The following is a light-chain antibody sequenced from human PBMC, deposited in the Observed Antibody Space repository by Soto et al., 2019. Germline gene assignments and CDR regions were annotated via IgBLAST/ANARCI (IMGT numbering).Light chain of an antibody. J-gene: IGKJ1*01. CDR2: KAS. V-gene: IGKV1-5*03. CDR3: QHYNSYSEA. CDR1: QSISSW. Sequence: DIQMTQSPSTLSASVGDRVTMHCRARQSISSWLDWYQQKPGKAHRLLIYKASTLESGVPSRFSGSGSGTEFTLTISSLQPDDFATYYCQHYNSYSEAFGQGTRWIS.